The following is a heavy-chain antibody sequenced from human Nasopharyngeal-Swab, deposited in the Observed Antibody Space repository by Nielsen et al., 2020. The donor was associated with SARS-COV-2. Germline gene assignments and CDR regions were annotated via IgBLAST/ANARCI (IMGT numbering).Heavy chain of an antibody. CDR3: ARESGGDSGWFDP. Sequence: ESLTISCTVSGGSISSYYWSWIRQPPGKGLEWIGYIYYSGSTNYNPSLKSRVTISVDTSKNQFSLKLSSVTAADTAVYYCARESGGDSGWFDPWGQGTLVTVSS. CDR2: IYYSGST. CDR1: GGSISSYY. D-gene: IGHD5-12*01. V-gene: IGHV4-59*01. J-gene: IGHJ5*02.